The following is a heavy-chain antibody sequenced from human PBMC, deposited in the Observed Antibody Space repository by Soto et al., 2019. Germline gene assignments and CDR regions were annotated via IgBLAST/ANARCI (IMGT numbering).Heavy chain of an antibody. CDR3: ARDQGYDFDYYGMDV. D-gene: IGHD3-3*01. Sequence: ASVKACSKASGDTYTGYYMRWVRQAPGQGLEWMGWINPNSGGTNYAQKFQGWVTMTRDTSISTAYMELSRLRSDDTAVYYCARDQGYDFDYYGMDVWGQGTTVTVSS. CDR1: GDTYTGYY. J-gene: IGHJ6*02. CDR2: INPNSGGT. V-gene: IGHV1-2*04.